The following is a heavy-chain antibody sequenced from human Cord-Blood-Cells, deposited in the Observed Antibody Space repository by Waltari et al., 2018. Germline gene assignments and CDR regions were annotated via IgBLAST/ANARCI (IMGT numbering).Heavy chain of an antibody. CDR3: AREGGYYYGSGSYYFQH. CDR1: GGSISSYY. V-gene: IGHV4-4*07. J-gene: IGHJ1*01. D-gene: IGHD3-10*01. CDR2: IYTSGST. Sequence: QVQLQESGPGLVKPSETLSLTCTVSGGSISSYYWSWIRQPAGKGLEWIGRIYTSGSTNYNPAPKSRVTMSVDTSKNQVSLKLSSVTAADTAVYYCAREGGYYYGSGSYYFQHWGQGTLVTVSS.